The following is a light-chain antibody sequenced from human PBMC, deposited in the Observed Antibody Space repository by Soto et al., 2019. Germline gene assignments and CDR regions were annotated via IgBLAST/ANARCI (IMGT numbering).Light chain of an antibody. CDR1: QSVSSN. Sequence: EIVMTQSPATLSVSPWERATLSCRASQSVSSNLAWYQQKPGQAPRLLIYGASTRATGIPARFSGSGSGTEFTLTISSLQPEDFATYYCQQSYSPPPITFGQGTRLEI. CDR2: GAS. J-gene: IGKJ5*01. CDR3: QQSYSPPPIT. V-gene: IGKV3-15*01.